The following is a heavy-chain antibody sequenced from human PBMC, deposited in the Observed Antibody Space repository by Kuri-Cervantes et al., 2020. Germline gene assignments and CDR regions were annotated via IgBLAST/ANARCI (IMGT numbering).Heavy chain of an antibody. CDR1: GFTFSSYS. D-gene: IGHD3-3*01. V-gene: IGHV3-21*01. J-gene: IGHJ5*02. Sequence: GESLKISCAASGFTFSSYSMNWVRQAPGKGLEWVSSISSSSSYIYYADSVKGRFTISRDNAKNSLYLQMNSLRAEDTAVYYCARFFGWFDPWGQGTLVTVSS. CDR3: ARFFGWFDP. CDR2: ISSSSSYI.